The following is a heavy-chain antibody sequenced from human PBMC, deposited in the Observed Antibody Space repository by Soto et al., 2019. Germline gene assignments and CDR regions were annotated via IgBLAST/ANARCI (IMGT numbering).Heavy chain of an antibody. V-gene: IGHV5-51*01. D-gene: IGHD4-4*01. CDR2: IYPGDSDT. Sequence: PGESLKISCKGSGYSFTSYWIGWVRQMPGKGLEWMGIIYPGDSDTRYSPSFQGQVTISADKSISTAYPQWSSLKASDTAMYYCARRSEIMTTATTWTFDIWGQGTMVTVSS. J-gene: IGHJ3*02. CDR3: ARRSEIMTTATTWTFDI. CDR1: GYSFTSYW.